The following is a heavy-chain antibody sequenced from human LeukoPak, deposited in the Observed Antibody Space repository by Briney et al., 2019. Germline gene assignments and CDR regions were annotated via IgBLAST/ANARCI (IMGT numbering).Heavy chain of an antibody. Sequence: PGGSLRLSCAASGFTFSDYHMSWIRQAPGKGLEFVSYIGLSGSAIYYADSVKGRFTISRDKAENSLYLQMNTLRAEDTAVYFSARDPYYVSSGYYYYYYYMDVWGKGTTVTVSS. CDR3: ARDPYYVSSGYYYYYYYMDV. CDR2: IGLSGSAI. V-gene: IGHV3-11*01. D-gene: IGHD3-22*01. J-gene: IGHJ6*03. CDR1: GFTFSDYH.